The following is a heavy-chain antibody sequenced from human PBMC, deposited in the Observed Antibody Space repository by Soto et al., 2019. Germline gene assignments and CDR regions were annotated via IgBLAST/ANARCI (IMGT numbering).Heavy chain of an antibody. CDR1: GFTFSSYA. CDR3: ARDPRPHYYMDV. CDR2: ISGSGGST. Sequence: PGGSLRLSCAASGFTFSSYAMSWVRQAPGKGLEWVSAISGSGGSTYYADSVKGRFTISRHNSKNTLYLQMNSLRAEDTAVYYCARDPRPHYYMDVWGKGTTVTVSS. J-gene: IGHJ6*03. V-gene: IGHV3-23*01.